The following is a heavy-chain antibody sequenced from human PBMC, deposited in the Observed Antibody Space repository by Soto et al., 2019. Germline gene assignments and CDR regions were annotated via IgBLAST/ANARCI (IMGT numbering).Heavy chain of an antibody. CDR1: GFTFSSYA. CDR2: ISGSGGST. CDR3: ARSEYCSGGTCYSLSPYYFDY. J-gene: IGHJ4*02. D-gene: IGHD2-15*01. V-gene: IGHV3-23*01. Sequence: ESGGGLVQPGGSLRLSCAASGFTFSSYAMSWVRQAPGKGLEWVSSISGSGGSTYYADSVKGRFTISRDNSKNTLYLQMNSLRAEDTTVYYCARSEYCSGGTCYSLSPYYFDYWGQGTLVTVSS.